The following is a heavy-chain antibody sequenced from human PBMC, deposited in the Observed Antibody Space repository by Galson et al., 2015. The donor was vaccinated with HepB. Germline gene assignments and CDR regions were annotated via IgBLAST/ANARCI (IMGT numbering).Heavy chain of an antibody. J-gene: IGHJ4*02. Sequence: SLRLSCAASGFTFSSYGMHWVRQAPGKGLEWVAVISYDGSNKYYADSVKGRFTISRDNSKNTLYLQMNSLRAEDTAVYYCAKDSGIVVVPAAPGDYWGQGTLVTVSS. V-gene: IGHV3-30*18. CDR2: ISYDGSNK. CDR3: AKDSGIVVVPAAPGDY. CDR1: GFTFSSYG. D-gene: IGHD2-2*01.